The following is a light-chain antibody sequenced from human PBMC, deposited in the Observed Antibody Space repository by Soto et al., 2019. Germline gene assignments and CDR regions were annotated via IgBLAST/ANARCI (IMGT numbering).Light chain of an antibody. V-gene: IGLV2-14*01. CDR1: SSDVGAYNY. Sequence: QSALTQPASVSGSPGQSITISCTGTSSDVGAYNYDSWYQQYPGGAPKVIIYDVSHRPAGVSNRFSGSKSGNTASLTISGLQTQDEADYYCSSYTSATTYVFGTGTRSPS. J-gene: IGLJ1*01. CDR2: DVS. CDR3: SSYTSATTYV.